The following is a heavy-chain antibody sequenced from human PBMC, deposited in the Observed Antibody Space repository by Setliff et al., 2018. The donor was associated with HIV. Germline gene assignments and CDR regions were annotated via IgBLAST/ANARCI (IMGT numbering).Heavy chain of an antibody. V-gene: IGHV1-3*01. D-gene: IGHD6-13*01. CDR2: INAGNGNT. CDR3: ARQQHSSDLKIWNY. CDR1: GYTFTSYG. Sequence: ASVKVSCKASGYTFTSYGISWVRQAPGQRLEWMGWINAGNGNTKYSQKFQGRVTITRDTSASTAYMELSSLRSEDTAVYYCARQQHSSDLKIWNYWGQGTLVTVS. J-gene: IGHJ4*02.